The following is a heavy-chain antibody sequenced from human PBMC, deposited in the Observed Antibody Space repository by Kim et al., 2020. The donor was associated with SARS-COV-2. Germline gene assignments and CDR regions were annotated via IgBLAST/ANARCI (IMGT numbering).Heavy chain of an antibody. CDR2: INHSGST. CDR1: GGSFSRYY. CDR3: PRGVIGGSSHWNDY. J-gene: IGHJ4*02. D-gene: IGHD1-1*01. V-gene: IGHV4-34*01. Sequence: SETLSLTCAVYGGSFSRYYWSWIRQPPGKGLEWIGEINHSGSTNYHPSLKSRVTISVDKSKNQFSLQRSAVHAADTAVDYYPRGVIGGSSHWNDYWGQG.